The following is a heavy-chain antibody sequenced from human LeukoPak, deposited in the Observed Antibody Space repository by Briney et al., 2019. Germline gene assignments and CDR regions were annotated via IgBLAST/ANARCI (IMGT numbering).Heavy chain of an antibody. J-gene: IGHJ4*02. D-gene: IGHD6-13*01. Sequence: SETLSLTWTVSGGSISSYYWNWVRQPPGKGLEWIGYIYYSGSTNYNPSLKSRVTMSVDTSKNQSSLKLNSVTAADTAAYYCARGSGSSWLYWGQGPLVTVSS. CDR1: GGSISSYY. V-gene: IGHV4-59*08. CDR3: ARGSGSSWLY. CDR2: IYYSGST.